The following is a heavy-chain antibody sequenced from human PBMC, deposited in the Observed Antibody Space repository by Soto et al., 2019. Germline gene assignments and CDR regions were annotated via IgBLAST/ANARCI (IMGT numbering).Heavy chain of an antibody. CDR1: GGSISSGGYY. Sequence: SETLSLTCTVSGGSISSGGYYWSWIRQHPGKGLEWIGYIYYSGSTNYNPSLKSRVTMSVDTSKNQFSLKLSSVTAADTAVYYCARDPGYYYGMDVWGQGTTVTVSS. J-gene: IGHJ6*02. CDR2: IYYSGST. D-gene: IGHD2-8*02. V-gene: IGHV4-61*08. CDR3: ARDPGYYYGMDV.